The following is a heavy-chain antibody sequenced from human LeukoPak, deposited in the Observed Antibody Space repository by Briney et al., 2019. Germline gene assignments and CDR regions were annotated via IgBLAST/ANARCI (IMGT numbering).Heavy chain of an antibody. Sequence: GAVRLSCAASGFTFSSYAMSWVRQAPGKGLECVSHIRGSADSTYYSDSVKGRFTISRDNSRNTLYLQMNSLRAEDTAVYYCAKGGGNGAFDPWGQGTLVTVSS. J-gene: IGHJ5*02. V-gene: IGHV3-23*01. CDR3: AKGGGNGAFDP. CDR2: IRGSADST. D-gene: IGHD4-23*01. CDR1: GFTFSSYA.